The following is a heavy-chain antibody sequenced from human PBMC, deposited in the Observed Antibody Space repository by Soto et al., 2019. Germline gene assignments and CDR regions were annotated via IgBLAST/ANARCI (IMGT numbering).Heavy chain of an antibody. D-gene: IGHD2-21*01. CDR1: GFTFGDYA. CDR2: IRSKAYGATT. J-gene: IGHJ4*02. V-gene: IGHV3-49*04. CDR3: SRSVIANY. Sequence: PGGSLRLSCTTSGFTFGDYAMSWVRQAPGEGLEWVGFIRSKAYGATTEYAASVKGRFTISRDDSKSIAYLQMNSLQTEDTAVYFCSRSVIANYWGQGTLVTVSS.